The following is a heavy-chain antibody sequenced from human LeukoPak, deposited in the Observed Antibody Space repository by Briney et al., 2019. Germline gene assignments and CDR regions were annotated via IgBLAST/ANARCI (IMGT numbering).Heavy chain of an antibody. Sequence: GGSLRLSCAASGFTFSSYAMSWVRQAPGKGLEWVSAISGSGGSTYYADSVKGRFTISRDNSENTLYLQMNSLRAEDTAVYYCAKDERYGSGTNWFDPWGQGTLVTVSS. CDR3: AKDERYGSGTNWFDP. CDR1: GFTFSSYA. CDR2: ISGSGGST. V-gene: IGHV3-23*01. D-gene: IGHD3-10*01. J-gene: IGHJ5*02.